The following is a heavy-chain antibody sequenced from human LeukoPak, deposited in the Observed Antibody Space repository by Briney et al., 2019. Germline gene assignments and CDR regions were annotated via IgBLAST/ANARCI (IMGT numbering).Heavy chain of an antibody. CDR2: IGPDGTGI. Sequence: PGGSLRLSCAASGFSLSGYWMHWVRQAPGKGLVWVSRIGPDGTGITYADSVKGRFTISRDIAKNTVYLQMNSLRAKDAALYYCTRVQAGRSGLMDVWGRGTTVTVSS. J-gene: IGHJ6*02. V-gene: IGHV3-74*01. CDR1: GFSLSGYW. CDR3: TRVQAGRSGLMDV. D-gene: IGHD2-8*02.